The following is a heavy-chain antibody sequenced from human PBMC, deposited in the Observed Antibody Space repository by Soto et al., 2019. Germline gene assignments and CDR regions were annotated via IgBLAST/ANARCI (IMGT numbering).Heavy chain of an antibody. D-gene: IGHD2-21*02. V-gene: IGHV4-61*05. Sequence: SETLSLTCTVSGGSISSSSYYWSWIRQPPGKGLEWIGYIYYSGSTNYNPSLKSRVTISVDTSKNQFSLKLSSVTAADTAVYYCARTDPYYYYYMDVWSKGTTVTV. CDR2: IYYSGST. CDR1: GGSISSSSYY. J-gene: IGHJ6*03. CDR3: ARTDPYYYYYMDV.